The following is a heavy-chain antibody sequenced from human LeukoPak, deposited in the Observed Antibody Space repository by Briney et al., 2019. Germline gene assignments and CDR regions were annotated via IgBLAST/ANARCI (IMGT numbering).Heavy chain of an antibody. CDR2: IKQDGSEK. D-gene: IGHD3-3*01. J-gene: IGHJ4*02. CDR1: GFTFSSYW. CDR3: AKASGYDFWSGYYLDY. Sequence: GSLRLSCAASGFTFSSYWMTWVRQAPGKGLEWVANIKQDGSEKYYVDSVKGRFTISRDNAKNSLYLQMNSLRAEDTAVYYCAKASGYDFWSGYYLDYWGQGTLVTVSS. V-gene: IGHV3-7*01.